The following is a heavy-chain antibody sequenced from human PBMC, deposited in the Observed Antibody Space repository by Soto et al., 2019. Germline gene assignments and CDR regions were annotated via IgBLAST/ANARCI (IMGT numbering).Heavy chain of an antibody. V-gene: IGHV3-21*01. J-gene: IGHJ5*02. D-gene: IGHD6-13*01. Sequence: GGSLRLSCAASGFTFRSFTMNWVRQAPGKGLEWVSTLSSNSAYIYYTDALRGRFTISRDNAKNSLHLQMNSLRAEDAAVYYCTRDASRDSSARGWFDPWGPGTLVTVSS. CDR2: LSSNSAYI. CDR3: TRDASRDSSARGWFDP. CDR1: GFTFRSFT.